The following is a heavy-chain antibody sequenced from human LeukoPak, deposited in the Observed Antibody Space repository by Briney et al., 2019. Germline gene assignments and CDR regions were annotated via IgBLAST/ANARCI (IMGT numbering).Heavy chain of an antibody. CDR1: GYKFNAYW. CDR2: IYPDDSDT. V-gene: IGHV5-51*01. D-gene: IGHD4-11*01. CDR3: VRPPIHDYSNFHPSDY. J-gene: IGHJ4*01. Sequence: GESLQISCKGSGYKFNAYWIAWVRQMPGKGLEWMGIIYPDDSDTRYSPSFQGQVTISADKSVSIAYLQWSSLKASDTAIYYCVRPPIHDYSNFHPSDYWGQGTMVTVSS.